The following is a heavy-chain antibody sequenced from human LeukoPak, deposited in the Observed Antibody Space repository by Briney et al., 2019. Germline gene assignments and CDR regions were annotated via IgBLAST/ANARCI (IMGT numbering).Heavy chain of an antibody. D-gene: IGHD4-17*01. J-gene: IGHJ6*03. CDR1: GYIFTDYY. V-gene: IGHV1/OR15-1*04. CDR3: ATGLDYGDYPCYMDV. CDR2: INLNSGGT. Sequence: ASVKVSCKASGYIFTDYYMHWVRQAPGQERGWMGRINLNSGGTNYAQKFQGRVTMTRDTSISTAYMELSRLRSDDTAVYYCATGLDYGDYPCYMDVWGKGTTVTISS.